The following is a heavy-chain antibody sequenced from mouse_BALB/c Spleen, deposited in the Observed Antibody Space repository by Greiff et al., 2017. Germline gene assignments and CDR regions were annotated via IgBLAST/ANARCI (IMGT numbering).Heavy chain of an antibody. Sequence: DVKLQESGPSPVKPSQTLSLTCSVTGDSITSGYWNWIRKFPGNKLEYMGYISYSGSTYYNPSLKSRISITRDTSKNQYYLQLNSVTTEDTATYYCARGGYYGYYYAMDYWGQGTSVTVSS. D-gene: IGHD1-2*01. CDR3: ARGGYYGYYYAMDY. J-gene: IGHJ4*01. CDR2: ISYSGST. CDR1: GDSITSGY. V-gene: IGHV3-8*02.